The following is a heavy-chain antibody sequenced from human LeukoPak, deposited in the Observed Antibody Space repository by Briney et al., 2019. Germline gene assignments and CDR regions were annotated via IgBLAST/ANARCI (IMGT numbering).Heavy chain of an antibody. Sequence: ASVKVSCKASGYTFTGYYMHWVRQAPGQGLEQKGGSNPNSGGTNYAQEFQGRVTMTRDTSISTAYMELSRLRSDDTAVYYCSIQPAAGIRYFDWAFDYWGQGTLVTVSS. CDR1: GYTFTGYY. V-gene: IGHV1-2*02. CDR3: SIQPAAGIRYFDWAFDY. CDR2: SNPNSGGT. D-gene: IGHD3-9*01. J-gene: IGHJ4*02.